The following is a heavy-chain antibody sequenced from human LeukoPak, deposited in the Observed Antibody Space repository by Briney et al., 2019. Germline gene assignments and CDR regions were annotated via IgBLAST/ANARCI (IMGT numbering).Heavy chain of an antibody. D-gene: IGHD2-15*01. CDR2: ISASGGST. V-gene: IGHV3-23*01. CDR3: AKDLGYCSGGSCYPDPSLFDY. CDR1: GFTFSSYA. J-gene: IGHJ4*02. Sequence: GGSLRLSCAASGFTFSSYAMSWVRQAPGKGLEWVSAISASGGSTHYADSVKGRFTISRDNSKNTLYLQMNSLRAEDTAVYYCAKDLGYCSGGSCYPDPSLFDYWGQGTLVTVSS.